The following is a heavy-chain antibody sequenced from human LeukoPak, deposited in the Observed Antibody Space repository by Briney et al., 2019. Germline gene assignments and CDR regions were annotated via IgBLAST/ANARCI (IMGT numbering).Heavy chain of an antibody. V-gene: IGHV3-20*04. D-gene: IGHD6-19*01. J-gene: IGHJ6*03. CDR2: INWNGGST. CDR3: ARVNIEAVAGKNYYYYMDV. CDR1: GFTFDDYG. Sequence: GGSLRLSCAASGFTFDDYGMSWVRQAPGKGLEWVSGINWNGGSTGYADSVKGRFTISRDNAKNSLYLQVNSLRAEDTALYYCARVNIEAVAGKNYYYYMDVWGKGTTVTVSS.